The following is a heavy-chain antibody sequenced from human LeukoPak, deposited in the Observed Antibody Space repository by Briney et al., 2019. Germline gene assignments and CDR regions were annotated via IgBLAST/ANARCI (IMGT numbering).Heavy chain of an antibody. Sequence: GASVKVSCKVSGYTLTELSMHGVRQAPGKGREWMGGFDPEDGETIYAQKVQGRVTMTEDTSQGTDYMEMRSLRSEDPAVYYCAKLGLSPLPAAILPDPWGQGTLVTVSS. CDR1: GYTLTELS. D-gene: IGHD2-2*01. V-gene: IGHV1-24*01. CDR2: FDPEDGET. CDR3: AKLGLSPLPAAILPDP. J-gene: IGHJ5*02.